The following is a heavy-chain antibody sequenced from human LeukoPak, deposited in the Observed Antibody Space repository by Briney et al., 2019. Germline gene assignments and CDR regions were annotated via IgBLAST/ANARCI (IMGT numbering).Heavy chain of an antibody. D-gene: IGHD5-24*01. CDR3: AREGRRDGYNFDY. Sequence: SQTLFLTCTVSGGSISSGDYFWSWIRQPPGKGLEWIGYIYYSGNTYYNPSLKSRVTISVDTPKNQFSLKLSSVTAADTAVYYCAREGRRDGYNFDYWGQGTLVIVSS. J-gene: IGHJ4*02. V-gene: IGHV4-30-4*01. CDR2: IYYSGNT. CDR1: GGSISSGDYF.